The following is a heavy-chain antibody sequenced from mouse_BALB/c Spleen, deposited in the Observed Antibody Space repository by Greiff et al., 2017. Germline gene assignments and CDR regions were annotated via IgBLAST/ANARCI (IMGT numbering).Heavy chain of an antibody. D-gene: IGHD2-12*01. CDR3: APYENAMDY. CDR2: IDPENGNT. Sequence: VQLKESGAELVRPGALVKLSCKASGFNIKDYYMHWVKQRPEQGLEWIGWIDPENGNTIYDPKFQGKASITADTSSNTAYLQLSSLTSEDTAVYYCAPYENAMDYWGQGTSVTVSS. J-gene: IGHJ4*01. V-gene: IGHV14-1*02. CDR1: GFNIKDYY.